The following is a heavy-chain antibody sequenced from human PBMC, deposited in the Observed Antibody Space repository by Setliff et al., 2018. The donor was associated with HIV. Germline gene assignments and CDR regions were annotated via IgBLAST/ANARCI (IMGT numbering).Heavy chain of an antibody. J-gene: IGHJ4*02. CDR1: GYTFTSYW. Sequence: GESLKISCKGSGYTFTSYWIGWVRQMPGKGLEWMGIIYPGDSDTRYSPSFQGRATISADKSINTAYLQWSSLQASDTAMYYCARRASKASLDYWGQGTLVTVSS. CDR3: ARRASKASLDY. CDR2: IYPGDSDT. V-gene: IGHV5-51*01.